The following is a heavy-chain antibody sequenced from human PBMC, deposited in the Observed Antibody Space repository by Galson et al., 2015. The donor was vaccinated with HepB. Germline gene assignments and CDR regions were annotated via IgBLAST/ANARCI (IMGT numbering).Heavy chain of an antibody. CDR2: INPSGGST. J-gene: IGHJ6*02. Sequence: SVKVSCKASGYTFTSYYMHWVRQAPGQGLEWMGIINPSGGSTSYAQKFQGRVTMTRDTSTSTVYMELSSLRSEDTAVYYCARADYDILTGRPGGMDVWGQGTTVTVSS. CDR3: ARADYDILTGRPGGMDV. CDR1: GYTFTSYY. D-gene: IGHD3-9*01. V-gene: IGHV1-46*01.